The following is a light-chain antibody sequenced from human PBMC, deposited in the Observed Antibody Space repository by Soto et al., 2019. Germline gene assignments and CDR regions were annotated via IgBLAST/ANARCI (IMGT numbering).Light chain of an antibody. Sequence: QSVLTQPASVSLSPAQSITISCSGTSSDIGSYNHVAWYQQFPGKSPKLMIYAVSDRPSGVSDRFSGSKSGITASLTISGLQTEDEADYYCISYTDRQSYLFGTGTKVTVL. V-gene: IGLV2-14*03. CDR2: AVS. CDR3: ISYTDRQSYL. CDR1: SSDIGSYNH. J-gene: IGLJ1*01.